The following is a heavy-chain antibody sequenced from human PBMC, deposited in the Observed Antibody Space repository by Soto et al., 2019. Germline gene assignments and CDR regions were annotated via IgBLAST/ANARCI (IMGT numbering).Heavy chain of an antibody. V-gene: IGHV4-31*03. J-gene: IGHJ6*03. CDR1: GGSISSGGYY. CDR3: ARGGNYDFWSGYYTYYYHYMDV. CDR2: IYYSGST. Sequence: SETLSLTCTVSGGSISSGGYYWSWIRQHPGKGLEWIGYIYYSGSTYYNPSLKSRVTISVDTSKNQFSLKLSSVTAADTAVYYCARGGNYDFWSGYYTYYYHYMDVWGKGTTVTVSS. D-gene: IGHD3-3*01.